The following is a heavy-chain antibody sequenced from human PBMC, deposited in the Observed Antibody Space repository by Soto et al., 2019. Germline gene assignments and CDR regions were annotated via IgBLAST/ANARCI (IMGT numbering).Heavy chain of an antibody. J-gene: IGHJ4*02. CDR2: IYYSAST. Sequence: PSETLSLTCSVSGGSISSYFWSWIRQPPGKGLEWIWYIYYSASTNYNPSLKSRVTISVDTSKNQFSLKLSSVTAADTAVYYCARHSSSAVAFDYWGQGTLVTVS. CDR3: ARHSSSAVAFDY. CDR1: GGSISSYF. V-gene: IGHV4-59*08. D-gene: IGHD6-19*01.